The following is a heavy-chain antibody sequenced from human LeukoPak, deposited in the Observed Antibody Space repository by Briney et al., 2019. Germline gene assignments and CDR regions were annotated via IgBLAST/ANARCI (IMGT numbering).Heavy chain of an antibody. V-gene: IGHV4-38-2*02. J-gene: IGHJ4*02. CDR3: ARGRGSGSYPRPYYFDY. D-gene: IGHD1-26*01. CDR1: GYSISTSYY. Sequence: PSETLSLTCTVSGYSISTSYYWGWIRQPPGKGLEWIGSIYHSGNTYYNPSLKSRVTISVDTSKNQFSLKLSSVTAADTAVYYCARGRGSGSYPRPYYFDYWGQGTLVTVSS. CDR2: IYHSGNT.